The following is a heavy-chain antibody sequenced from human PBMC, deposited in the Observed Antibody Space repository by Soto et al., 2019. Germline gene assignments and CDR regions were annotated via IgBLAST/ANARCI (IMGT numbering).Heavy chain of an antibody. CDR1: GFMFSSYV. CDR2: VSRSGSRT. V-gene: IGHV3-23*01. Sequence: EVQLLESGGGLVQPGGSLRLSCAASGFMFSSYVISWVRQAPGKGLEWVSGVSRSGSRTYYADSVKGRFSISRDNSRNTLYLQLNSLRAEDTAVYYCAVLTTVTDADYWGQGTLVTVPS. CDR3: AVLTTVTDADY. J-gene: IGHJ4*02. D-gene: IGHD4-17*01.